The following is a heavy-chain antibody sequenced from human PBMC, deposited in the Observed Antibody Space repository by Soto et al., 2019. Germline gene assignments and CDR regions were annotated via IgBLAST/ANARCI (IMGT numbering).Heavy chain of an antibody. Sequence: ASVKLSWNASRYTFTGYYLRSLRQAPGQGLEWMGWINPNSGGTNYAQKFQGWVTMTRDTSISTAYMELSRLRSDDTAVYYCATLGQEMATTLGMDVWGQGTTVNVSS. D-gene: IGHD5-12*01. V-gene: IGHV1-2*04. J-gene: IGHJ6*02. CDR2: INPNSGGT. CDR1: RYTFTGYY. CDR3: ATLGQEMATTLGMDV.